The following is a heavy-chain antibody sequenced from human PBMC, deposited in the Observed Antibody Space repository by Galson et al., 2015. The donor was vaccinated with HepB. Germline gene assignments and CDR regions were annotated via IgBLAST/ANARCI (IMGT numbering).Heavy chain of an antibody. CDR3: ARVTTMVRGVKAPDYYYYGMDV. CDR2: IIPIFGTA. Sequence: SCAASGGTFSSYAISWVRQAPGQGLEWMGGIIPIFGTANYAQKFQGRVTITADESTSTAYMELSSLRSEDTAVYYCARVTTMVRGVKAPDYYYYGMDVWGQGTTVTVSS. D-gene: IGHD3-10*01. V-gene: IGHV1-69*01. CDR1: GGTFSSYA. J-gene: IGHJ6*02.